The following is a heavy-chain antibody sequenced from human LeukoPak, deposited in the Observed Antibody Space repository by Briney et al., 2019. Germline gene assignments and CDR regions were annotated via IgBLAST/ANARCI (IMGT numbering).Heavy chain of an antibody. Sequence: GGSLRLSCAASKVTFSDYAMSWVRQAPGKGLEWLSGISGSGGNTYYADSVKGRFTISRDNSKNTLYLQMNSLRAEDTALYYCAKGTGINHYHWIDPWGQGTQVTVSS. CDR1: KVTFSDYA. J-gene: IGHJ5*02. CDR3: AKGTGINHYHWIDP. CDR2: ISGSGGNT. D-gene: IGHD3/OR15-3a*01. V-gene: IGHV3-23*01.